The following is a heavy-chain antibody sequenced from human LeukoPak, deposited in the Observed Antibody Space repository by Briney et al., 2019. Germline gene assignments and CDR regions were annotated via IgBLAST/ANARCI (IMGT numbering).Heavy chain of an antibody. D-gene: IGHD3-22*01. CDR3: GRRVAGSGYRDY. Sequence: SETLSLTCTVSGGSISSSSYYWAWVRQPPGKGLEWFGNINYSGRTHYSASLKSRVTISVDTSKNQFSLELSSVTAADTAVYYCGRRVAGSGYRDYWGQGTLVTVSS. J-gene: IGHJ4*02. V-gene: IGHV4-39*01. CDR2: INYSGRT. CDR1: GGSISSSSYY.